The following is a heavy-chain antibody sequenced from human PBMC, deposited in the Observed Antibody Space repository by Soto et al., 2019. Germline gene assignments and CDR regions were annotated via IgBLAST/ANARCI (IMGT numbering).Heavy chain of an antibody. CDR3: AIYDASSSRARAFDI. V-gene: IGHV1-18*01. J-gene: IGHJ3*02. CDR2: ISSNNGDT. Sequence: QVELVQSGTEVKKPGASVKVSCKASGYRFTSYGVSWVRQAPGQGLEWMGRISSNNGDTTYAQEVQGRVTMTTDTYTSTVYMELRRLRADDTAVYYCAIYDASSSRARAFDIWGPGTTLIVSS. CDR1: GYRFTSYG. D-gene: IGHD6-13*01.